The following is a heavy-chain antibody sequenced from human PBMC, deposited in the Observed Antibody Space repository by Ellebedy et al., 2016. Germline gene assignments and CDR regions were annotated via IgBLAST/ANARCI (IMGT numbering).Heavy chain of an antibody. V-gene: IGHV1-8*01. D-gene: IGHD6-6*01. CDR3: ARVPAYSGSAALYDNGMDV. CDR1: GYTFTIYD. J-gene: IGHJ6*02. Sequence: ASVKVSCKASGYTFTIYDINWVRQAPGQGLEWMGWMNPKSGNTGYAQKFQGRVIMTRDTSKSTAYMELSSLRSEDTAVYYCARVPAYSGSAALYDNGMDVWGQGTTVTVSS. CDR2: MNPKSGNT.